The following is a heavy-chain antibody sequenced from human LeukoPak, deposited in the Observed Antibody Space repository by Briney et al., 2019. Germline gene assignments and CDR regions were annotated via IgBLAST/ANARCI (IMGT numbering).Heavy chain of an antibody. CDR3: ARGPDTAMVNYYYYYYMDV. CDR2: INHSGST. Sequence: SETLSLTCAVYGGSFSGYYWSWVRQPPGKGLEWIGEINHSGSTNYNPSLKSRVTISVDTSKNQFSLKLSSVTAADTAVYYCARGPDTAMVNYYYYYYMDVWGKGTTVTVSS. D-gene: IGHD5-18*01. J-gene: IGHJ6*03. V-gene: IGHV4-34*01. CDR1: GGSFSGYY.